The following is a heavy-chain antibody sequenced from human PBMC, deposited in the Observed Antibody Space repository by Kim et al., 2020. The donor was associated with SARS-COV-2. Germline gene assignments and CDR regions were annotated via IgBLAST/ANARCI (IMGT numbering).Heavy chain of an antibody. V-gene: IGHV1-8*01. CDR2: MDPNSGNT. D-gene: IGHD6-19*01. CDR3: ARGSPIAVAGSWFDP. CDR1: GYTFTSYD. Sequence: ASVKVSCKASGYTFTSYDINWVRQATGQGLEWMGWMDPNSGNTGYAQKFQGRVTLTRNTSISTAYMELSSLTSEDTAVYYCARGSPIAVAGSWFDPWGQGTLVTVSS. J-gene: IGHJ5*02.